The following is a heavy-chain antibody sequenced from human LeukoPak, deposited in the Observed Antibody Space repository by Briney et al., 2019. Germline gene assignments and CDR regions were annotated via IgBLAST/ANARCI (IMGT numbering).Heavy chain of an antibody. V-gene: IGHV4-39*01. Sequence: SSETLSLTCTVSGGSISSSSYFWDWIRQPPGRGLEWIGNVYYSKSTYYNPSLKSRVTISIDTSKNQFSLKLSSVTAADTAVYYCARRGSTVVTGFDSWGQGTLVTVSS. CDR2: VYYSKST. D-gene: IGHD4-23*01. CDR1: GGSISSSSYF. CDR3: ARRGSTVVTGFDS. J-gene: IGHJ4*02.